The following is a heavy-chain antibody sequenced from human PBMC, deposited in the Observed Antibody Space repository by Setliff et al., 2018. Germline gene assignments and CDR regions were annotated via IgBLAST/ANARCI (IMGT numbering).Heavy chain of an antibody. CDR2: ISSSGSFQ. CDR1: GVSVNSLTW. CDR3: ARTCSGSGCYAGLES. V-gene: IGHV3-21*01. Sequence: PSETLSLTCAVSGVSVNSLTWWSWVRQTPGKGLEWVSSISSSGSFQFYADSVKGRFTISRDNSKNTLYLQMNSLRPEDTAVYYCARTCSGSGCYAGLESWGQGTPVTVSS. D-gene: IGHD2-15*01. J-gene: IGHJ4*02.